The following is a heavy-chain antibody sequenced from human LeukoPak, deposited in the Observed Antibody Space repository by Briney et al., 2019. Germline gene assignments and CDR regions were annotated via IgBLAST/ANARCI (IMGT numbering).Heavy chain of an antibody. Sequence: GGSLRLSCVASGFTVRRNVMSWVRQAPGKGLEWVSLIYSDDRACYADSVKGRFTISRNNSKNTLFLQMSSLKPEDTAIYYCARDLAGFQEPRYYYFMDVWGKGTTVTVSS. CDR2: IYSDDRA. CDR1: GFTVRRNV. J-gene: IGHJ6*03. V-gene: IGHV3-66*02. CDR3: ARDLAGFQEPRYYYFMDV. D-gene: IGHD1-14*01.